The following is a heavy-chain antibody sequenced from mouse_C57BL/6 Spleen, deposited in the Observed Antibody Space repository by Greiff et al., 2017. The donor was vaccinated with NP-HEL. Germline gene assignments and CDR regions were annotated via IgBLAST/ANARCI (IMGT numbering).Heavy chain of an antibody. J-gene: IGHJ1*03. V-gene: IGHV5-4*01. CDR1: GFTFSSYA. Sequence: EVHLVESGGGLVKPGGSLKLSCAASGFTFSSYAMSWVRQTPEKRLEWVATISDGGSYTYYPDNVKGRFTISRDNAKNNLYLQMSHLKSEDTAMYYCARDGDGYYVNWYFDVWGTGTTVTVSS. CDR3: ARDGDGYYVNWYFDV. D-gene: IGHD2-3*01. CDR2: ISDGGSYT.